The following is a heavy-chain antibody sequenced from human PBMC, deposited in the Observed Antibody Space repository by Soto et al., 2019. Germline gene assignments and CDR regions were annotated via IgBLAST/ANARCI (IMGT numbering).Heavy chain of an antibody. Sequence: PGGSLRLSCAASGFTFSSYGMHWVRQAPGKGLEWVAVISYDGSSTSYADSVKGRFTISRDNAKNTLYLQMNSLRAEDTAVYYCARVAYSSGSIPGSWGQGTLVTVSS. V-gene: IGHV3-30*03. CDR3: ARVAYSSGSIPGS. CDR2: ISYDGSST. CDR1: GFTFSSYG. D-gene: IGHD6-19*01. J-gene: IGHJ5*02.